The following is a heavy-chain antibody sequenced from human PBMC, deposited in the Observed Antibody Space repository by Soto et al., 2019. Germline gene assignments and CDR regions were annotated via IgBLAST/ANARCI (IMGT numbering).Heavy chain of an antibody. CDR3: AKDTVAIRSFYFDS. J-gene: IGHJ4*02. V-gene: IGHV3-23*01. D-gene: IGHD2-21*01. CDR1: GCTFGNYA. Sequence: PGGSQRLSWEAAGCTFGNYAMTWVRKAPGKGLEWVSTISGSGDRTYYADSVTGRFTISRDNSKNTLYLQMHSLGVEDTAVYFCAKDTVAIRSFYFDSWAQGTLVPV. CDR2: ISGSGDRT.